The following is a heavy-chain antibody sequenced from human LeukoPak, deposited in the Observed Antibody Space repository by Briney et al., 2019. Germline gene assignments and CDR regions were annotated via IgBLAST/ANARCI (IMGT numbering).Heavy chain of an antibody. J-gene: IGHJ4*02. CDR2: IHYSGST. D-gene: IGHD4-23*01. Sequence: SETLSLTCTVSGGSVTSASHYWAWIRQPPGKDLEWIGSIHYSGSTYYGPSLKSRLTISGDTSKSQFSLKLTFVTAADTAVYYCTRHHDYGDKIDYWGQGTLVTVSS. V-gene: IGHV4-39*01. CDR1: GGSVTSASHY. CDR3: TRHHDYGDKIDY.